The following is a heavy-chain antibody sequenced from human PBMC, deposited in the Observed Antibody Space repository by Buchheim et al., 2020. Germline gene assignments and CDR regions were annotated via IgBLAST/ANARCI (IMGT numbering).Heavy chain of an antibody. J-gene: IGHJ4*02. CDR3: TRSNDFWSAFDY. CDR1: GFTFSGSA. CDR2: IRSKTNSYAT. D-gene: IGHD3-3*01. Sequence: EVQLVESGGGLVQPGGSLKVSCAASGFTFSGSAVHWVRQASGKGLEWVGRIRSKTNSYATTYAASVKGRFTISRDDSKNTGYLQMNSLKTEDTAVYYCTRSNDFWSAFDYWGQGTL. V-gene: IGHV3-73*02.